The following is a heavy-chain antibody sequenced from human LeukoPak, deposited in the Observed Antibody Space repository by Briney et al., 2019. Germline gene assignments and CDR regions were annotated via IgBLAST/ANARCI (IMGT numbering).Heavy chain of an antibody. CDR3: ARDLWNFYDDSGYNRDFDS. J-gene: IGHJ5*01. V-gene: IGHV1-18*01. CDR1: TSR. Sequence: GASVKVSCKATSRISWVRQAPGLGLEWMGWIGTYGGDTYYAQKFQGRITVTTDTSTSTVYMELRNLRSDDTAVYYCARDLWNFYDDSGYNRDFDSWGQGILVTVSS. CDR2: IGTYGGDT. D-gene: IGHD3-22*01.